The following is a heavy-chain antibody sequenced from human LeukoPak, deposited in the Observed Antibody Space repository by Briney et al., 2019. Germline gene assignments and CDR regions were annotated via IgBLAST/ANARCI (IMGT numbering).Heavy chain of an antibody. Sequence: GGSLRLSCAASGFTFSSYSMNWVRQAPGKGLEWVSYISSSSSTIYYADSVKGRFTISRDNAKNSLYLQMNSLRAEDTAVYYCARERQNKDFWSGGDYWGQGTLVTVSS. CDR2: ISSSSSTI. CDR3: ARERQNKDFWSGGDY. V-gene: IGHV3-48*01. D-gene: IGHD3-3*01. CDR1: GFTFSSYS. J-gene: IGHJ4*02.